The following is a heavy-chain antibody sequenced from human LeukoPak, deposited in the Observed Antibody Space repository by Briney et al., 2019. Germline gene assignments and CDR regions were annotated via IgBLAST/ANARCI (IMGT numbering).Heavy chain of an antibody. CDR3: AGSSVERQQLARFDY. CDR1: GYTFISYY. J-gene: IGHJ4*02. CDR2: INLSGGGT. Sequence: ASVKVSCKASGYTFISYYMHWVRQAPGQGLEWMGIINLSGGGTSYPQKFRGRVTMTRDTSTSTVYMELSSLRSEDTAVYYCAGSSVERQQLARFDYWGQGTLVTVSS. D-gene: IGHD6-13*01. V-gene: IGHV1-46*01.